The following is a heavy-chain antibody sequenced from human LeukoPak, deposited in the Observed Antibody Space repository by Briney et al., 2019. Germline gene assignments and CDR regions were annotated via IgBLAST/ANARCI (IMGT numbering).Heavy chain of an antibody. CDR3: SRSHDYGGLYFYYYMDV. D-gene: IGHD4-23*01. Sequence: PSETLSLTCTVSGDSISSRSDYWGWIRQTPGKGLEWIGNLDSSGSTYYNPSLKSRVTISVGTSKNQFSLNLRSVTAADTAIYFCSRSHDYGGLYFYYYMDVWGKGTTVTVSS. V-gene: IGHV4-39*01. J-gene: IGHJ6*03. CDR1: GDSISSRSDY. CDR2: LDSSGST.